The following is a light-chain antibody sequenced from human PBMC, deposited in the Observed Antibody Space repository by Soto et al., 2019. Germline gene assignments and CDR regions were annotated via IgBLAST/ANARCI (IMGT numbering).Light chain of an antibody. Sequence: QSVLTQPPSASGTPGQRVTISFSGSSSNIGSNYVYWYQQLPGTAPKLLIYRNNQRPSGVPDRFSGSKSGTSASLAISGLRSDDEADYYCAAWDDSLRGVFGTGTNVTVL. CDR2: RNN. CDR1: SSNIGSNY. V-gene: IGLV1-47*01. CDR3: AAWDDSLRGV. J-gene: IGLJ1*01.